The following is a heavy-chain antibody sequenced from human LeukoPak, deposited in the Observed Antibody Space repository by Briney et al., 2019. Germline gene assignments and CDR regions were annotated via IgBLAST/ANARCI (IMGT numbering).Heavy chain of an antibody. D-gene: IGHD1-26*01. J-gene: IGHJ4*02. CDR2: ISSSSNTI. V-gene: IGHV3-48*01. Sequence: PGGSLRLSCAASGFTFSSYSMNWVRQAPGKGLEWVSYISSSSNTIYYADSVKGRFTISRDNAKNSLYLQMNSLGAEDTAVYYCARDKGGSYPTHFDYWGQGTLVTVSS. CDR1: GFTFSSYS. CDR3: ARDKGGSYPTHFDY.